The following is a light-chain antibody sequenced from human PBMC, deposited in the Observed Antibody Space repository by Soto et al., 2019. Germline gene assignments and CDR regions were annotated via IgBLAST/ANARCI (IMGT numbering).Light chain of an antibody. CDR3: QQYNNWPRT. Sequence: EIVMTQSPATLSVSPGERATLSCRASQSVSSNLAWYQQKPGQAPRLLIYGASTRATGIPARFSGSGSGTECPLTISSLQSEDLAVYYCQQYNNWPRTFGQGTKLEIK. CDR1: QSVSSN. J-gene: IGKJ2*01. CDR2: GAS. V-gene: IGKV3-15*01.